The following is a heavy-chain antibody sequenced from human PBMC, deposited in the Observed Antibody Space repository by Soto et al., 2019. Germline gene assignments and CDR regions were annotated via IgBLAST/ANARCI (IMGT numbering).Heavy chain of an antibody. CDR1: GFTFDDYA. V-gene: IGHV3-9*01. CDR3: AKDNFPAIAARPSVYFQH. Sequence: PGGSLRLSCAASGFTFDDYAMHWVRQAPGKGLEWVSGISWNSGSIGYADSVKGRFTISRDNAKNSLYLQMNSLRAEDTALYYCAKDNFPAIAARPSVYFQHWGQGTLVTVSS. CDR2: ISWNSGSI. J-gene: IGHJ1*01. D-gene: IGHD6-6*01.